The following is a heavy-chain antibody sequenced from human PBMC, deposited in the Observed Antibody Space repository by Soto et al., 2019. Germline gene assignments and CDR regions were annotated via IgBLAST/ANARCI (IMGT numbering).Heavy chain of an antibody. Sequence: EVHLLQSGGGLVQPGGSLRLSCATSGFTLSNSVMSWVRQASGKGLEWVSTIAGKTYYSDSVKGRFTISRDNSQSTLYLQLNSLRAEDTAVYYCARKIDVPTGMLDHWGQGTLVTVSS. CDR1: GFTLSNSV. V-gene: IGHV3-23*01. J-gene: IGHJ4*02. CDR3: ARKIDVPTGMLDH. CDR2: IAGKT. D-gene: IGHD1-1*01.